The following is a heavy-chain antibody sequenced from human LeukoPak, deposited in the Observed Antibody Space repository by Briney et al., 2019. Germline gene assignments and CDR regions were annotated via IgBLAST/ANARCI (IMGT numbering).Heavy chain of an antibody. Sequence: SETLSLTCAVYGGSFSGYYWSWIRQPPGKGLEWIEEINHSGSTNYNPSLKSRVTISVDTSKNQFSLKLSSVTAADTAVYYCARAPLGYCSSTSCNAYYFDYWGQGTLVTVSS. V-gene: IGHV4-34*01. J-gene: IGHJ4*02. CDR1: GGSFSGYY. CDR2: INHSGST. D-gene: IGHD2-2*01. CDR3: ARAPLGYCSSTSCNAYYFDY.